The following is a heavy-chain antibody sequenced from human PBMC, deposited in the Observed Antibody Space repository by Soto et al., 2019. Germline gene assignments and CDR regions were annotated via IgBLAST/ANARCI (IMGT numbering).Heavy chain of an antibody. Sequence: RDSCAAAEVTSSRFDMHRVRKTTGKGLEWVSSIGTTGDTYYPGSVKGRFTISRENAKNSLYLQMNSLRDGDTAVYYCARGGDTCIYFMDVWGKGTTVTVSS. J-gene: IGHJ6*03. D-gene: IGHD5-18*01. CDR1: EVTSSRFD. CDR2: IGTTGDT. V-gene: IGHV3-13*01. CDR3: ARGGDTCIYFMDV.